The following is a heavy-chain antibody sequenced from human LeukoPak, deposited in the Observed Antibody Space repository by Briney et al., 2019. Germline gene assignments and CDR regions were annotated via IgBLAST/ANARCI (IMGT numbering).Heavy chain of an antibody. Sequence: PGRSLRLSCAASGFTFSSYGMHWVRQAPGKGLEWVAVISYDGSNKYYADSVKGRFTISRDNAKNSLYLQMNSLRAEDTAVYYCARRAGYCSSTSCDAFDIWGQGTMVTVSS. D-gene: IGHD2-2*01. J-gene: IGHJ3*02. CDR3: ARRAGYCSSTSCDAFDI. V-gene: IGHV3-30*03. CDR1: GFTFSSYG. CDR2: ISYDGSNK.